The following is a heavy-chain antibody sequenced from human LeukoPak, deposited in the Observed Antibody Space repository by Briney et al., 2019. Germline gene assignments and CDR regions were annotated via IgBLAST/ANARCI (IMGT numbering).Heavy chain of an antibody. V-gene: IGHV4-38-2*02. D-gene: IGHD2-15*01. CDR3: AREYDIVVVVAAPDETDAFDI. CDR1: GYSISSGYY. Sequence: PSETLSLTCTVSGYSISSGYYWGWIRQPPGKGLEWIGGIYHSGSTYYNPSLKSRVTISVDTSKNQFSLKLSSVTAADTAVYYCAREYDIVVVVAAPDETDAFDIWGQGVMVTVSS. CDR2: IYHSGST. J-gene: IGHJ3*02.